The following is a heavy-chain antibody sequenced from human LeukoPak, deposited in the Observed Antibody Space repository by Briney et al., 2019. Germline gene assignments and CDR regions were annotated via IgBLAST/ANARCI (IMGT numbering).Heavy chain of an antibody. D-gene: IGHD3-22*01. CDR1: GGSISSYY. Sequence: SETLSLTCTVSGGSISSYYWSWIRQPAGKGLEWIGRIYTSGSTNYNPSLKSRVTMSVDTSKNQFSLKLSSVTAVDTAVYYCAREPHYYDSSGYYRFDYWGQGTLVTVSS. V-gene: IGHV4-4*07. J-gene: IGHJ4*02. CDR3: AREPHYYDSSGYYRFDY. CDR2: IYTSGST.